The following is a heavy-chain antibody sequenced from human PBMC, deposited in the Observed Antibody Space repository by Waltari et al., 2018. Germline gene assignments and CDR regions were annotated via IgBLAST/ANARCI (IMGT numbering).Heavy chain of an antibody. D-gene: IGHD3-22*01. CDR3: AGDAKGYYESSGDEY. CDR2: ISSSGSTI. Sequence: EVQLVESGGGLVQPGGSLRLSCAASGFTFSSYEMNWVRQAPGKGLEWVSYISSSGSTIYYADEVKGRFTSARDNAKNSLYLQRNSLGAEDTAVYYCAGDAKGYYESSGDEYWGQGTLVTVSS. J-gene: IGHJ4*02. V-gene: IGHV3-48*03. CDR1: GFTFSSYE.